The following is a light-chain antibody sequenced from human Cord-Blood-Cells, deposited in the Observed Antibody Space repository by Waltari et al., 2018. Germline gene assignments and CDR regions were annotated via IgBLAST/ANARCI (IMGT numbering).Light chain of an antibody. Sequence: VIWMTQSSSLLSVFTGDRGTISCRMSQGISNYLAWYQQKPGNAPKLLIYAASTMQSGIPSRFSGSGSGTDFTLTISCLQSEDFATYYCQQYYSFPPTFGQGTKVEIK. CDR2: AAS. CDR3: QQYYSFPPT. CDR1: QGISNY. J-gene: IGKJ1*01. V-gene: IGKV1D-8*01.